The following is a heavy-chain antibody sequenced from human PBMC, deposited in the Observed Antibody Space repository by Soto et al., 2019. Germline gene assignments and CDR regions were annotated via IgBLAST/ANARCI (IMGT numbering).Heavy chain of an antibody. J-gene: IGHJ4*02. V-gene: IGHV4-39*01. CDR3: ARQGGRITMVRGVIDY. Sequence: QLQLQESGPGLVKPSETLSLTCTVSGGSISSSSYYWGWIRQPPGKGLEWIGSIYYSGSTYYNPSLKSRVTISVDTSKNQFSPKLSSVTAADTAVYYCARQGGRITMVRGVIDYWGQGTLVTVSS. CDR1: GGSISSSSYY. D-gene: IGHD3-10*01. CDR2: IYYSGST.